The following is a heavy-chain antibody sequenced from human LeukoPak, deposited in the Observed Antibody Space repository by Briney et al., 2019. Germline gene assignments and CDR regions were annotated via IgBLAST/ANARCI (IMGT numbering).Heavy chain of an antibody. CDR2: INHSGST. Sequence: PSETLSLTCTVSGDSINSLDLWSWVRQPPGKGLKWIGEINHSGSTNYNPSLKSRITISVDTSKNQFSLKLNSVTAADTAVYYCARVGYYRLDYWGQGILVTVSS. CDR3: ARVGYYRLDY. D-gene: IGHD3-22*01. J-gene: IGHJ4*02. V-gene: IGHV4-4*02. CDR1: GDSINSLDL.